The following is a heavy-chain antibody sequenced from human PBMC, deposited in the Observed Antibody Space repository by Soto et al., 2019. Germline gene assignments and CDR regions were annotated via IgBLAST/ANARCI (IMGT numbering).Heavy chain of an antibody. J-gene: IGHJ4*02. CDR3: AKHGDDGG. CDR2: ISYDGSNK. D-gene: IGHD4-17*01. Sequence: QVQLVESGGGVVQPGRSLRLSCAASGFTFSSYGMHWVRQAPGKGLEWVAVISYDGSNKYYADSVKGRFTISRDNSKNTLYLQMNSLRAEDTAVYYCAKHGDDGGGGQGTLVTVSS. V-gene: IGHV3-30*18. CDR1: GFTFSSYG.